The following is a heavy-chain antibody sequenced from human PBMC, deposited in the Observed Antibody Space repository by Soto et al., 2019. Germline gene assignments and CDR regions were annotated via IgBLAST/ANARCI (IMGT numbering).Heavy chain of an antibody. D-gene: IGHD4-17*01. CDR1: GFTFSSNG. CDR2: ISYDGSYK. J-gene: IGHJ3*02. CDR3: ASAVTTQGDDGFDI. V-gene: IGHV3-30*03. Sequence: QVQLVESGGGVVQPGRSQRLSCAASGFTFSSNGMHWVRQAPGKGLEWVAAISYDGSYKYHADVVKGRFTISRVNSKDTLYLQMHSLRAEDTALYYCASAVTTQGDDGFDIWGQGTMVTVSS.